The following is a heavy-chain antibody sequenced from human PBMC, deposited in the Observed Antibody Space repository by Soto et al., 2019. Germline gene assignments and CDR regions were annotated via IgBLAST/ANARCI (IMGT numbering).Heavy chain of an antibody. CDR2: ISSSSSTI. CDR3: ARSFNGDYLFLYYGMDV. CDR1: GFTFSSYS. Sequence: PGGSLRLSCAASGFTFSSYSMNWFRQAPGKGLEWVSYISSSSSTIYYADSVKGRFTISRDNAKNSLYLQMNSLRDEDTAVYYCARSFNGDYLFLYYGMDVWGQGTTVTVSS. D-gene: IGHD4-17*01. V-gene: IGHV3-48*02. J-gene: IGHJ6*02.